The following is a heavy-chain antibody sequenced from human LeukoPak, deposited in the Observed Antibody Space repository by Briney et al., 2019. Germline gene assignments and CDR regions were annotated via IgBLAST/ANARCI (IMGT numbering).Heavy chain of an antibody. V-gene: IGHV3-30-3*01. Sequence: PGGSLRLSCAASGFTFSSYAMHWVRQAPGKGLEWVAVISYDGSNKYYADSVKGRFTISRDNSKNTLYLQMNSLRAEDTAVYYCARDPRGYSYGSLGFDPWGQGTLVTVSS. CDR2: ISYDGSNK. CDR1: GFTFSSYA. D-gene: IGHD5-18*01. CDR3: ARDPRGYSYGSLGFDP. J-gene: IGHJ5*02.